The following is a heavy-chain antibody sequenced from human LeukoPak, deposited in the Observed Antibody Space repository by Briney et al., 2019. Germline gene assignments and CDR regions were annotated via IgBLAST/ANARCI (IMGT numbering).Heavy chain of an antibody. CDR2: IYYSGST. CDR3: ARAPRDGYSSDAFDI. D-gene: IGHD5-24*01. Sequence: SETLSLTCTVSGGSISSSSYYWSWIRQHPGKGLEWIGYIYYSGSTYYNPSLKSRVTISVDTSKNQFSLKLSSVTAADTAVYYCARAPRDGYSSDAFDIWGQGTMVTVSS. V-gene: IGHV4-31*03. J-gene: IGHJ3*02. CDR1: GGSISSSSYY.